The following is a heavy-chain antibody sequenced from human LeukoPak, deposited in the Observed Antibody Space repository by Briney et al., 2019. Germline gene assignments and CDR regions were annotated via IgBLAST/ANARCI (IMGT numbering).Heavy chain of an antibody. V-gene: IGHV1-8*01. J-gene: IGHJ4*02. D-gene: IGHD6-13*01. CDR2: MNPNSGNT. Sequence: GASVKVSCKASGYTFTSYDINWVRQATGQGLEWMGWMNPNSGNTGYAQKFQGRVTMTRNTSISTAYMELSSLRSEDTAVYYCARVWSTAAATLDYWGQGTLVTVSS. CDR1: GYTFTSYD. CDR3: ARVWSTAAATLDY.